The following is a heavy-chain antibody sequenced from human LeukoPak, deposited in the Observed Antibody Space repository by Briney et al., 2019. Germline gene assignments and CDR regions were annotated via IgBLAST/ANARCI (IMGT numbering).Heavy chain of an antibody. CDR1: GGSFSRYY. Sequence: PSETLSLTCAVYGGSFSRYYWGWIRQPPGKGLEWIGEINHSGSTNYNPSLHSRITISADTSKNQFSLKLSSVTAADTAVYYCARGRGYGYGIDYWGQGTLVTVSS. CDR3: ARGRGYGYGIDY. J-gene: IGHJ4*02. D-gene: IGHD5-18*01. V-gene: IGHV4-34*01. CDR2: INHSGST.